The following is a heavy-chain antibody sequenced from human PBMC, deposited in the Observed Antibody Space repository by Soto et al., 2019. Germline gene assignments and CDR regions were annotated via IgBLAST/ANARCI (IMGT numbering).Heavy chain of an antibody. Sequence: QVQLQESGPGLVKPSETLSLTCTVSGGSISSYYWSWLRQPPGKGLEWIGYIYYSGSTNYNPSHKSRVTISVDTSKNQFSLKLSSVTAADTAVYYCARGLGYSSGWPNFDYWGQGTLVTVSS. J-gene: IGHJ4*02. CDR1: GGSISSYY. V-gene: IGHV4-59*01. D-gene: IGHD6-19*01. CDR2: IYYSGST. CDR3: ARGLGYSSGWPNFDY.